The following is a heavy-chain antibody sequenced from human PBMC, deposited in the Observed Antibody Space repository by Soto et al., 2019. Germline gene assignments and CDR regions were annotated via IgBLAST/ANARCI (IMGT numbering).Heavy chain of an antibody. CDR2: IYYSGST. D-gene: IGHD4-17*01. CDR3: ARAPTAETTDFDY. J-gene: IGHJ4*02. Sequence: SETLSLTCTVSGGSISSYYWSWTRQPPGKGLEWIGYIYYSGSTNYNPSLKSRVTISVDTSKNQFSLKLSSVTAADTAVYYCARAPTAETTDFDYWGQGTLVTVS. CDR1: GGSISSYY. V-gene: IGHV4-59*01.